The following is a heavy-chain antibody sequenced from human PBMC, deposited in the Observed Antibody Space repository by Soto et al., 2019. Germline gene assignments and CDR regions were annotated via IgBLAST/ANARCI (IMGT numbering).Heavy chain of an antibody. CDR3: ATTSSGWFTVDYAFDI. Sequence: ASVKVSCKASGYPFTSYYLHWVRQAPGQEPEWMGRINVSDGSTNYAQKLQGIVTMTTDTSTSTAYMELRSLRSDDTAVDYCATTSSGWFTVDYAFDIWGQGTMVTVSS. J-gene: IGHJ3*02. CDR2: INVSDGST. CDR1: GYPFTSYY. D-gene: IGHD6-13*01. V-gene: IGHV1-46*01.